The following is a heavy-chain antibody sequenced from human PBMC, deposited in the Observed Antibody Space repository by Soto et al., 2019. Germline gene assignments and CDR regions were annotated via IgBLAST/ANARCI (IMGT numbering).Heavy chain of an antibody. CDR3: AREASSGWSGGDDAFDI. V-gene: IGHV3-48*02. CDR1: GFSFSNYN. CDR2: ITDGLTK. D-gene: IGHD6-19*01. Sequence: GSLRLSCAASGFSFSNYNMNWVRQAPGKGLEWVSHITDGLTKHYADFVQGRFTISRDNAKNSLYLELTDLRDDDTAVYYCAREASSGWSGGDDAFDIWGQGTMVTVSS. J-gene: IGHJ3*02.